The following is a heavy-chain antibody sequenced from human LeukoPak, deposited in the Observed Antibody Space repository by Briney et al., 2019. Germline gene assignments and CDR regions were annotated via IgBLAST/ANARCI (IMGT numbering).Heavy chain of an antibody. J-gene: IGHJ4*02. V-gene: IGHV4-34*01. CDR2: INHSGST. CDR1: GGSFSGYY. D-gene: IGHD2-2*01. CDR3: ARTVVPAAPDDY. Sequence: SETLSLTCAIYGGSFSGYYWSWIRQPPGKGLEWTGEINHSGSTNYNPSLKSRVTISVDTSKNQFSLKLSSVTAADTAVYYCARTVVPAAPDDYWGQGTLVTVSS.